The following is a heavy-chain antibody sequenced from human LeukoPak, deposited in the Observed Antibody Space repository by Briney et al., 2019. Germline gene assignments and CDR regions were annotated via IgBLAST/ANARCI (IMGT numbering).Heavy chain of an antibody. J-gene: IGHJ4*02. CDR1: GYDFPKYY. D-gene: IGHD6-13*01. V-gene: IGHV5-51*01. CDR2: FYPGNSIP. CDR3: ARCTTWYSGVY. Sequence: AGESLKISCKGSGYDFPKYYIGWVRQMPGGGLEWMAVFYPGNSIPTYSPSFQGQVTMSVDNSITTAYLQWSSLKASDTAMYYCARCTTWYSGVYWGQGTLVTVSS.